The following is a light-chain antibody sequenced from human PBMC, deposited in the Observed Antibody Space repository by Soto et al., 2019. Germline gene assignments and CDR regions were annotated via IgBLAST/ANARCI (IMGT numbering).Light chain of an antibody. CDR3: QRGDT. V-gene: IGKV3-11*01. CDR2: DAS. CDR1: QSVSSN. J-gene: IGKJ5*01. Sequence: EIVLPPSPATLSLSPGERATLSCRASQSVSSNLAWYQQKPGQAPRLLIYDASNRATGIPARFSGSGSGTDFTLTISSLEPEDFAVYYCQRGDTFGQGTRLEIK.